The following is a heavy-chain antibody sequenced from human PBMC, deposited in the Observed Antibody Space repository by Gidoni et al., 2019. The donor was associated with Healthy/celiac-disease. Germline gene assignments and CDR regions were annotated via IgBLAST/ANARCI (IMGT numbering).Heavy chain of an antibody. Sequence: EVQLLESGGGLVQPGGSLRLSCAASGFTFSSYAMSWVRQAPGKGLEWVSAISGSGGSTYYADSVKGRFTISRDNSKNTLYLQMNSLRAEDTAVYYCAKVGGVGSGSYYNSEWYFDYWGQGTLVTVSS. CDR2: ISGSGGST. D-gene: IGHD3-10*01. CDR3: AKVGGVGSGSYYNSEWYFDY. J-gene: IGHJ4*02. V-gene: IGHV3-23*01. CDR1: GFTFSSYA.